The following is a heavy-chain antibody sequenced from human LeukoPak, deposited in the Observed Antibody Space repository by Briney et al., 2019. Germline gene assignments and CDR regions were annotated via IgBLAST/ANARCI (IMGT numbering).Heavy chain of an antibody. CDR2: ISSTGGTT. J-gene: IGHJ6*03. D-gene: IGHD2-15*01. CDR1: GFTFSSYG. V-gene: IGHV3-23*01. CDR3: AKNGDRGAYCSGGSCYPYYYYYMDV. Sequence: GGTLRLSCAASGFTFSSYGMSWVRQAPGKGLEWVSAISSTGGTTYYADSVKGRFTISRDSSKNTLYLQMNSLRAEDTAIYYCAKNGDRGAYCSGGSCYPYYYYYMDVWGKGTTVTISS.